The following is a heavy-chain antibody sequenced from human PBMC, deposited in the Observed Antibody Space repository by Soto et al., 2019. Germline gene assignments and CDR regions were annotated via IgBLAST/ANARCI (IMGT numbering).Heavy chain of an antibody. D-gene: IGHD5-12*01. CDR2: IIPIFGTA. Sequence: SVKVSCKASGGTFSSYAISWVRQAPGQGLEWMGGIIPIFGTANYAQKFQGRVTMTADESTSTAYMELSSLRSDDTAVYYCARSSGGYNSTYYYYGMDVWGQGTTVTVSS. CDR1: GGTFSSYA. V-gene: IGHV1-69*13. CDR3: ARSSGGYNSTYYYYGMDV. J-gene: IGHJ6*02.